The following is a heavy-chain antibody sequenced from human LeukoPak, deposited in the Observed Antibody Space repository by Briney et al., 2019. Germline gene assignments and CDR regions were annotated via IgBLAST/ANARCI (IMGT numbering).Heavy chain of an antibody. V-gene: IGHV3-23*01. D-gene: IGHD2-15*01. J-gene: IGHJ3*02. CDR3: AKVSHYVVVAATNAFDI. CDR2: ISGSGGST. Sequence: GGSLRLSCAASGFTFSSYAMSWVRQAPGKGLEWVSAISGSGGSTYYADSVKGRFTISRDNSKNTLYLQMNSLRAEDTAVYYCAKVSHYVVVAATNAFDIWGQGTMVTVSS. CDR1: GFTFSSYA.